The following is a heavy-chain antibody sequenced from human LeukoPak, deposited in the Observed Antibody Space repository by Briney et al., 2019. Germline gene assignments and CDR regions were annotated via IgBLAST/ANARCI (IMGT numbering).Heavy chain of an antibody. J-gene: IGHJ4*02. Sequence: ASVKVSCKASGYTFTNFAISWVRQAPGQGLEWMGWDSAKSGNTNYAQKFQGRVTMTTDTSANTAYMELRSLRSDDTAAYFCARDSQLTGDLYWGQGTLVTVSS. V-gene: IGHV1-18*01. CDR1: GYTFTNFA. CDR2: DSAKSGNT. D-gene: IGHD7-27*01. CDR3: ARDSQLTGDLY.